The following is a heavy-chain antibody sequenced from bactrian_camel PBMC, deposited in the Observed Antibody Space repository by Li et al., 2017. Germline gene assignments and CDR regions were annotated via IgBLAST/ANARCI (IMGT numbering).Heavy chain of an antibody. D-gene: IGHD5*01. CDR2: IDSDGAIR. V-gene: IGHV3S40*01. J-gene: IGHJ6*01. CDR3: AARFQGGFGYGGLCTDVPADFPY. Sequence: DVQLVESGGGSVQAGGSVRLSCVTSGFTEDGFYVAWIRQAPGKGREGVARIDSDGAIRYADSVKGRFTIAKGQAKHTLYLQMNSLKPDDTATYYCAARFQGGFGYGGLCTDVPADFPYWGQGTQVTVS. CDR1: GFTEDGFY.